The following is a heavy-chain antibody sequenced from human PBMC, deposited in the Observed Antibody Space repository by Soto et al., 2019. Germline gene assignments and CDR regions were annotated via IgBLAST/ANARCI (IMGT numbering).Heavy chain of an antibody. J-gene: IGHJ4*02. CDR2: IYYSGST. CDR1: GGSISSYY. V-gene: IGHV4-59*01. Sequence: SETLSLICTVSGGSISSYYWSWIRQPPGKGLEWIGYIYYSGSTNYNPSLKSRVTISVDTSKNQFSLKLSSVTAADTAVYYCARVGRIAVAIFDYWGQGTLVTVPS. CDR3: ARVGRIAVAIFDY. D-gene: IGHD6-19*01.